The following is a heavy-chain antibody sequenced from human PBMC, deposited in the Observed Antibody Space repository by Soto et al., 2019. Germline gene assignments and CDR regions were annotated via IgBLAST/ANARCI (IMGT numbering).Heavy chain of an antibody. J-gene: IGHJ6*02. CDR1: GYTFTGYY. CDR2: INPNSGGT. CDR3: ARWRNRHYGMDV. Sequence: AAGKVSCKASGYTFTGYYMHWVRQAPGQGLEWMGWINPNSGGTNYAQKFQGRVTMTRDTSISTAYMELSRLRSDDTAVYYCARWRNRHYGMDVWGQATTVTVSS. D-gene: IGHD1-1*01. V-gene: IGHV1-2*02.